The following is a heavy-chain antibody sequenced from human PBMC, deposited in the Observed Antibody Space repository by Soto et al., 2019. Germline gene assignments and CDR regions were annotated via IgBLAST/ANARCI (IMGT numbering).Heavy chain of an antibody. V-gene: IGHV1-69*01. CDR1: GGTFSTYA. D-gene: IGHD2-15*01. Sequence: QVQLVQSGAEVKKPGSSVKVSCKAPGGTFSTYAISWVRQAPGQGLEWMGGVIPIFGTPKYAQKFQGRVTIPAEESTSTGYMELRSLRSEDTAVYYCARSQGGSSSLDIYYYYYYGMDVWGQGTTVTVSS. J-gene: IGHJ6*02. CDR3: ARSQGGSSSLDIYYYYYYGMDV. CDR2: VIPIFGTP.